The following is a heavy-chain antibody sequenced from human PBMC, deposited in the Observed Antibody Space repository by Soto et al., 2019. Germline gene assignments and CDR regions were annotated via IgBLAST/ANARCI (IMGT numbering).Heavy chain of an antibody. CDR1: KFTFSDDY. CDR2: IRHKTYSYST. CDR3: ASDRQGYPDV. Sequence: GGSLRLSCAASKFTFSDDYMDWVRQAPGKGLEWVGRIRHKTYSYSTQYAASVEGRFTISRDDSKNSLYLQMNSLKTEDTAVYYCASDRQGYPDVWGQGTMVTVSS. J-gene: IGHJ3*01. V-gene: IGHV3-72*01. D-gene: IGHD5-18*01.